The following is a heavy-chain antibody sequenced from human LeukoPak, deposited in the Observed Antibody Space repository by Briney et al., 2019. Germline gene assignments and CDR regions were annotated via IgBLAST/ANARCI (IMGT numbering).Heavy chain of an antibody. D-gene: IGHD4-17*01. CDR2: IFPIFGTA. CDR3: ARGGYGDYGGSYYFDY. J-gene: IGHJ4*02. CDR1: GGTFSSYA. V-gene: IGHV1-69*05. Sequence: GASVKVSCKASGGTFSSYAISWVRQAPGQGLEWIGRIFPIFGTANYARKFQGRVTITTDESTSTAYMELSSLRSEDTAVYYCARGGYGDYGGSYYFDYWGQGTLVTVSS.